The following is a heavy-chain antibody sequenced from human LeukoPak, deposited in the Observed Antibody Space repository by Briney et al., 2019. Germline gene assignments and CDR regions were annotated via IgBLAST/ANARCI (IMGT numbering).Heavy chain of an antibody. V-gene: IGHV5-51*01. Sequence: GESLKISCKGSGYSFTSYWIGWVRQMPGKGLEWMGIIYPGDSDTRYSPSFQGQVTISADKSISTAYLQWSSLKASDTAMYYCARSIAVAGTISSNWFDPWGRETLVTVSS. CDR1: GYSFTSYW. CDR2: IYPGDSDT. D-gene: IGHD6-19*01. CDR3: ARSIAVAGTISSNWFDP. J-gene: IGHJ5*02.